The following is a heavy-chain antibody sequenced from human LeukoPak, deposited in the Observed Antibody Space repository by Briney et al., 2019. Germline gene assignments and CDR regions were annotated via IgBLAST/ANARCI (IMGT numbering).Heavy chain of an antibody. Sequence: SETLSLTRTVSGGSISSYYWSWIRQPAGKRLEWIGRIYTSGSTNYNPSLKSRVTMSVDTSKNQFSLKLSSVTAADTAVYYCARDWSFFVLEFDPWGQGTLVTVSS. CDR3: ARDWSFFVLEFDP. V-gene: IGHV4-4*07. D-gene: IGHD2-8*01. CDR1: GGSISSYY. CDR2: IYTSGST. J-gene: IGHJ5*02.